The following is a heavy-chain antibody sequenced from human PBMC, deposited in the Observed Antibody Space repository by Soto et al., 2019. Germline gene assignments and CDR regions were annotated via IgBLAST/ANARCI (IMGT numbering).Heavy chain of an antibody. CDR3: AKGLPIVVVPAATIAARLFDY. CDR2: ISGSGGST. V-gene: IGHV3-23*01. CDR1: GFTFSSSW. J-gene: IGHJ4*02. D-gene: IGHD2-2*01. Sequence: GGSLRLSCVVSGFTFSSSWMHWVRQGPGKGLVWVSAISGSGGSTYYADSVKGRFTISRDNSKNTLYLQMNSLRAEDTAVYYCAKGLPIVVVPAATIAARLFDYWGQGTLVTVSS.